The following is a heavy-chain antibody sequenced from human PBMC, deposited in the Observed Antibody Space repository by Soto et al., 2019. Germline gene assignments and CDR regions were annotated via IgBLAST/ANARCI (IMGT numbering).Heavy chain of an antibody. J-gene: IGHJ6*02. Sequence: PGGSLRLSCAVTGFDFTTYAMHWVRQTPDKGLEWVAIIWFDGIKEFYAESVRGRFTISIDTSKNTVFLQMNNARAEDTALYYCTRATFDVWGQGTTVTVSS. CDR2: IWFDGIKE. V-gene: IGHV3-33*01. CDR1: GFDFTTYA. CDR3: TRATFDV.